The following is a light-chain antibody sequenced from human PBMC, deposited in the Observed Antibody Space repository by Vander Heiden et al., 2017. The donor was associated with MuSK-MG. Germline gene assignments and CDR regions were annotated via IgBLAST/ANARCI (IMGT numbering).Light chain of an antibody. CDR3: NSRDSFGDGV. CDR1: SLRSYH. V-gene: IGLV3-19*01. J-gene: IGLJ3*02. Sequence: SSDLTQYPAVSVALGQTVTITCQGDSLRSYHVSWYHQKTRPSPTLVFYGQNSRPSGLPDRFAGSSSGTTALSTITGTLAEDDGYYYCNSRDSFGDGVFGGGTKLTVL. CDR2: GQN.